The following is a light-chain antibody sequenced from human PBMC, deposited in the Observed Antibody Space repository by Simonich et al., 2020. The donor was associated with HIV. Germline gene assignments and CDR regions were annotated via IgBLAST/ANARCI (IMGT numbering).Light chain of an antibody. CDR2: WAS. J-gene: IGKJ1*01. CDR1: QSVLYSSNNKNY. Sequence: DIVMTQSPDSLAVSLGERATINCKSSQSVLYSSNNKNYLAWYQQKPGQPPNLLIYWASTREAGVPDRFSGSGSETDFTLTISSLQVEDVAVYYCQQYYITPQTFGQGTKVDIK. CDR3: QQYYITPQT. V-gene: IGKV4-1*01.